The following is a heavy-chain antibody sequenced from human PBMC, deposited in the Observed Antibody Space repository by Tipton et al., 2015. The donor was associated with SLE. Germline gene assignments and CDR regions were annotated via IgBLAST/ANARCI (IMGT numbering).Heavy chain of an antibody. Sequence: SLRLSCAASGFTFIIYAMHWVRQAPGKGLEWVAVISYDGSNKYYADSVKGRFTISRDNSKNTLYLQMNSLRAEDTAVYYCARSLTSSYYYGMDVWGQGTTVTVSS. CDR2: ISYDGSNK. CDR3: ARSLTSSYYYGMDV. D-gene: IGHD1-14*01. J-gene: IGHJ6*02. CDR1: GFTFIIYA. V-gene: IGHV3-30*04.